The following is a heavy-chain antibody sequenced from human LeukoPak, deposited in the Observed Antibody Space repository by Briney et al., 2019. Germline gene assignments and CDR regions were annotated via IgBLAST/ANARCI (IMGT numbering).Heavy chain of an antibody. CDR2: IRYDGSNK. Sequence: PGRSLRLSCAASGFTFSSYGMHWVRQAPGKGLEWVAFIRYDGSNKYYADSVKGRFTVSRDNSKNTLYLQMNSLRAEDTAVYYCAKVGRDYGAHWGQGTLVTVSS. CDR1: GFTFSSYG. CDR3: AKVGRDYGAH. J-gene: IGHJ1*01. V-gene: IGHV3-30*02. D-gene: IGHD4-17*01.